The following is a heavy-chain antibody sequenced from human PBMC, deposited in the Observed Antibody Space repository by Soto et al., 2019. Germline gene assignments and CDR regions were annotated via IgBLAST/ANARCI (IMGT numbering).Heavy chain of an antibody. CDR2: ISSSGSTI. D-gene: IGHD2-8*01. CDR3: ARDRHCTNGVCYGLILPYYYGMDV. Sequence: PGGSLRLSCAASGFTFSSYEMNWVRQAPGKGLEWVSYISSSGSTIYYADSVKGRFTISRDNAKNSLYLQMNSLRAEDTAVYYCARDRHCTNGVCYGLILPYYYGMDVWGQGTTVTVSS. V-gene: IGHV3-48*03. J-gene: IGHJ6*02. CDR1: GFTFSSYE.